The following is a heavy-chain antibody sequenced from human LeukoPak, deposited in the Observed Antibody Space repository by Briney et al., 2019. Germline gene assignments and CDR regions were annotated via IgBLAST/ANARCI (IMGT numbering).Heavy chain of an antibody. CDR2: INPNNGGT. CDR1: GYTFTGYF. V-gene: IGHV1-2*02. J-gene: IGHJ4*02. D-gene: IGHD3-22*01. CDR3: ARDERYDSSGYPFDY. Sequence: ASVKVSCKASGYTFTGYFIHWVRQAPGQGLEWMGWINPNNGGTKYAQKFQDRVTMTRDTSISTAYMELSRLRSDDTAVYYCARDERYDSSGYPFDYWGQGTLVTVSS.